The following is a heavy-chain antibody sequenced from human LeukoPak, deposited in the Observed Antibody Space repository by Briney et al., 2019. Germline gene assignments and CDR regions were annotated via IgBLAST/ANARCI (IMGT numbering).Heavy chain of an antibody. V-gene: IGHV3-48*03. J-gene: IGHJ4*02. CDR2: ISSSGSTI. CDR1: GFTFSSYE. Sequence: PGGSLRLSCAASGFTFSSYEMNWVRQAPGKGLEWVSYISSSGSTIYYADSVKGRFTISRDNAKNSLYLQMNSLRAEDTAVYYCARDHYSGSYDYWGQGTLVTVSS. CDR3: ARDHYSGSYDY. D-gene: IGHD1-26*01.